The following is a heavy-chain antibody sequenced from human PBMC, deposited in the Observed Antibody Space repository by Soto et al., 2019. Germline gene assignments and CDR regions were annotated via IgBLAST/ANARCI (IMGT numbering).Heavy chain of an antibody. D-gene: IGHD3-22*01. V-gene: IGHV4-39*01. Sequence: SETLSLTCSVSGGSVSSTIHYWGWIRQPPGKGLEWIGRIYYRGNTYDKPSLKSRVTISVDTPKKQFSLTLSSVTAADTAVYYCARQGFSDSGGYNWYFDLWGRGTLVTVS. CDR2: IYYRGNT. J-gene: IGHJ2*01. CDR3: ARQGFSDSGGYNWYFDL. CDR1: GGSVSSTIHY.